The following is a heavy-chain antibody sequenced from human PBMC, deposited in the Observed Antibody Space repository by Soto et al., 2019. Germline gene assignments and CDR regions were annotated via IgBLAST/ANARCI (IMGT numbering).Heavy chain of an antibody. D-gene: IGHD2-15*01. CDR1: GFTFSNAW. V-gene: IGHV3-15*01. Sequence: GSLRLSCAASGFTFSNAWMSWVRQAPGKGLEWVGRIKSKTDGGTTDYAAPVKGRFTISRDDSKNTLYLQMNSLKAEDTAVYYCTTPILGHCSGGSCYPRAEYFQHWGQGTLVTVSS. CDR2: IKSKTDGGTT. J-gene: IGHJ1*01. CDR3: TTPILGHCSGGSCYPRAEYFQH.